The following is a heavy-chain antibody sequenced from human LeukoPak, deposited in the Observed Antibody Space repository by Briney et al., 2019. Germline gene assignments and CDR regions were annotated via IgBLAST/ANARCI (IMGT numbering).Heavy chain of an antibody. D-gene: IGHD6-13*01. CDR1: GFTFSSYW. J-gene: IGHJ4*02. Sequence: PGGSLRLSCAASGFTFSSYWMSWVRQAPGKGLEWVANIKQDGSEKYYVDSVKGRFTISRDNAKDSLYLQMNSLRAEDTAVYYCARDEEYGSRWPNYWGQGTLVTVSS. CDR3: ARDEEYGSRWPNY. CDR2: IKQDGSEK. V-gene: IGHV3-7*03.